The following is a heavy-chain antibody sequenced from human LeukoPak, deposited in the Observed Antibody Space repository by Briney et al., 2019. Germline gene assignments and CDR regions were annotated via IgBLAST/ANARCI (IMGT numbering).Heavy chain of an antibody. CDR1: GYTLTELS. CDR3: ARSRESDYDFWSGHNYYYDLDV. D-gene: IGHD3-3*01. V-gene: IGHV1-2*02. Sequence: ASVKVSCKVSGYTLTELSMHWVRQAPGQGLEWMGWINPESDVTKYAQKFQGRVTMTRDRSISTAYMELSSLRSDDTAVYYCARSRESDYDFWSGHNYYYDLDVWGEGTTVTVSS. J-gene: IGHJ6*03. CDR2: INPESDVT.